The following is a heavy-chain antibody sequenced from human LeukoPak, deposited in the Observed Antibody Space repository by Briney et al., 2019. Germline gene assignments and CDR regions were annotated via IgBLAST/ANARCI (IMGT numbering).Heavy chain of an antibody. J-gene: IGHJ4*02. V-gene: IGHV4-61*01. CDR2: IYYRGST. Sequence: SETLSLTCTVSGGSISSGSYYWSWIRQPPGKGLEWIGYIYYRGSTNYNPSLKSRVTISVDTSKNQFSLKLSSVTTADTAIYYCARAAGSGWSYFDYWGQGTLVTVSS. D-gene: IGHD6-19*01. CDR3: ARAAGSGWSYFDY. CDR1: GGSISSGSYY.